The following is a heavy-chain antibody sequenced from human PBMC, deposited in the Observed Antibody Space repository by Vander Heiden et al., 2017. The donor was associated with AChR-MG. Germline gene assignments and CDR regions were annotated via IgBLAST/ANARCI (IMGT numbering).Heavy chain of an antibody. CDR2: IKSKGSGGTI. Sequence: EVQLVESGGGLVKPGGSLRLPCAGSGFTFSDAWLSWVRQAPGKGLEWIGRIKSKGSGGTIQYAAPGKDTFTISRDDSKSALYLQMNSLKIEDTAVYYCTTNGGTNGVDSWPPLWGQGTLVTVSS. D-gene: IGHD1-1*01. J-gene: IGHJ4*02. CDR3: TTNGGTNGVDSWPPL. CDR1: GFTFSDAW. V-gene: IGHV3-15*01.